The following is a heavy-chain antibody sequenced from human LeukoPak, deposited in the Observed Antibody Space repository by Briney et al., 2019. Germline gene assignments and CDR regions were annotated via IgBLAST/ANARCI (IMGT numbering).Heavy chain of an antibody. Sequence: SQTLSLTCTVSGGSISSGDFYWSWIRQPPGTGLGWIGSIYYSGSNYYNPSLKSRATISVDTSKNQFSLKLSSVTDADTAVYYCARMVRYFEYFDYWGQGTLVTVSS. D-gene: IGHD3-9*01. CDR3: ARMVRYFEYFDY. CDR1: GGSISSGDFY. J-gene: IGHJ4*02. V-gene: IGHV4-39*01. CDR2: IYYSGSN.